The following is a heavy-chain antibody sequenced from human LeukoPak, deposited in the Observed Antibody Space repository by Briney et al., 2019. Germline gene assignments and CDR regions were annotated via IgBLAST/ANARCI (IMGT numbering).Heavy chain of an antibody. CDR2: IYNSGST. CDR3: ARVVYSSSSGNNYYYMDV. V-gene: IGHV4-59*01. J-gene: IGHJ6*03. CDR1: GGSISSYH. D-gene: IGHD6-6*01. Sequence: SETLSLTCTVSGGSISSYHWSWIRQPPGKGLEWIGYIYNSGSTNYNPSLKSRVTISVDTSKNQLSLKLSSVTAADTAVYYCARVVYSSSSGNNYYYMDVWGKGTTVTVSS.